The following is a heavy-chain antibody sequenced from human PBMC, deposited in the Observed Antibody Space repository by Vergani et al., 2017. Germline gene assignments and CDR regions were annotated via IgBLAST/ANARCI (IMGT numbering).Heavy chain of an antibody. CDR1: GYTFSSYD. CDR3: ARSGSRSSWYVVSSYDYYGMDV. V-gene: IGHV1-8*03. D-gene: IGHD6-13*01. Sequence: QVQLVQSGAEVKKPGASVKVSCKASGYTFSSYDINWVRQATGQGLEWMGWMNPNSGNTVYAQKFQGRVTITRNTSKSTAYMEVSSLRSEDTAVYYCARSGSRSSWYVVSSYDYYGMDVWGQGTTVTVSS. CDR2: MNPNSGNT. J-gene: IGHJ6*02.